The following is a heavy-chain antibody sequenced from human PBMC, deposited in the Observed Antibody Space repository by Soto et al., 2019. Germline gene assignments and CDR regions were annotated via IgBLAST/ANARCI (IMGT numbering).Heavy chain of an antibody. J-gene: IGHJ5*01. CDR3: AKAGCFDILTGYRNLFAS. V-gene: IGHV3-23*01. Sequence: GGSLRLSCAASGFSFSSYAMSWVRQAPGKGLEWVSGISGGGGSTYYAVSVKGRFTISRDNSKNTLSLQMNSLRVEDTAIYYCAKAGCFDILTGYRNLFASSAQGTPV. CDR2: ISGGGGST. D-gene: IGHD3-9*01. CDR1: GFSFSSYA.